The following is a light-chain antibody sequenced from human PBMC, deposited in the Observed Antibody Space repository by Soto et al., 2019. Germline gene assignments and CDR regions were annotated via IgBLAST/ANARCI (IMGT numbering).Light chain of an antibody. Sequence: EFGLTHPPGTLSLSPGEGATLSCRASLTVRTNYLAWYQQKPGQAPRLLIYDASSRATGIPDRFSGGGSGTDFTLTISRLEPEDFAVYYCQQFSRYPLTFGGGTKVDNK. V-gene: IGKV3-20*01. CDR3: QQFSRYPLT. J-gene: IGKJ4*01. CDR1: LTVRTNY. CDR2: DAS.